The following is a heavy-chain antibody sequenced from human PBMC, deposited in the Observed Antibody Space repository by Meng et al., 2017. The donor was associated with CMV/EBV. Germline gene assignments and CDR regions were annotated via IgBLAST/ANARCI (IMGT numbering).Heavy chain of an antibody. D-gene: IGHD6-13*01. CDR2: IYYSGST. J-gene: IGHJ4*02. CDR1: GGSISSSSYY. CDR3: ATGYSSSWYNPED. Sequence: QLQLQESGPGLVKPSETLPLTCTVSGGSISSSSYYWGWIRQPPGKGLECIGSIYYSGSTYYNPSLKSRVTISVDTSKNQFSLKLSSVTAADTAVYYCATGYSSSWYNPEDWGQGTLVTVSS. V-gene: IGHV4-39*07.